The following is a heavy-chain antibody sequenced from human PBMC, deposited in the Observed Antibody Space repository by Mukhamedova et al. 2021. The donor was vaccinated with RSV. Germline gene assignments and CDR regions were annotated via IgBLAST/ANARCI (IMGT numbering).Heavy chain of an antibody. Sequence: GKGLEWVSYISSSSSTIYYADSVKGRFTISRDNAKNSLYLQMNSLRAEDTAVYYCARRGYYDYVWGSYRYGYYYYMDVWGQGTTV. CDR2: ISSSSSTI. V-gene: IGHV3-48*04. J-gene: IGHJ6*03. CDR3: ARRGYYDYVWGSYRYGYYYYMDV. D-gene: IGHD3-16*02.